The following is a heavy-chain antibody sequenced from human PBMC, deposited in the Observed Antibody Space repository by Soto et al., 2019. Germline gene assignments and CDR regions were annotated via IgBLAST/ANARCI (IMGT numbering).Heavy chain of an antibody. V-gene: IGHV4-59*08. CDR2: IYSSGST. CDR1: GGSIRGYY. J-gene: IGHJ4*02. D-gene: IGHD3-22*01. CDR3: ARHTYYYDSSGYSSYFLDY. Sequence: SETLSLTCTVSGGSIRGYYWSWVRQPPGKGLEWIGYIYSSGSTNYNPSLKSRVTISVDTSKNQFSLKLSSVTAADTAVYYCARHTYYYDSSGYSSYFLDYWGQGTLVTVSS.